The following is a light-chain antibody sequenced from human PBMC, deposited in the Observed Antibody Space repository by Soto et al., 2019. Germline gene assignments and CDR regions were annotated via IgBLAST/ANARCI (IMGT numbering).Light chain of an antibody. CDR3: QQSYTSPST. V-gene: IGKV1-39*01. CDR1: QSIATY. J-gene: IGKJ5*01. CDR2: AAS. Sequence: DIQMTQSPSSLSASVGDRVTITCRASQSIATYLNWYQHKIGKAPKLLIYAASSLQTGVPSRFSGSGSGTDFTLTISSLQTEDFATYFWQQSYTSPSTFGQGTRLESK.